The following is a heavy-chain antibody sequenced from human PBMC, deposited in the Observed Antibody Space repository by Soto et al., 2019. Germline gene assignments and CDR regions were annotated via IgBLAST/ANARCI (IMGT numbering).Heavy chain of an antibody. CDR3: AAGDYLETSDAEYYYATDV. D-gene: IGHD7-27*01. Sequence: SETLSLTCIVSGGSISSGSYYWGWVRQPPGKGLDWIGIMYSSGSTSYNSSLKSRVTISIDTAKNQFSLKLTSVTPADTAVYFCAAGDYLETSDAEYYYATDVWGPGTTVTVS. CDR2: MYSSGST. CDR1: GGSISSGSYY. V-gene: IGHV4-39*01. J-gene: IGHJ6*01.